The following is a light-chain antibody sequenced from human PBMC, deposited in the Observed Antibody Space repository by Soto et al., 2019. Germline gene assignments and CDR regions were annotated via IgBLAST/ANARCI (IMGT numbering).Light chain of an antibody. CDR3: SSYTSSSTPYV. J-gene: IGLJ1*01. CDR2: TVS. CDR1: TSDVGAYNY. V-gene: IGLV2-14*01. Sequence: QSALTQPASVSGSPGQSITISCTGTTSDVGAYNYVSWYQYHPGKAPKLMIYTVSKRPSGVSNRFSGSKSGNTASLTISGLQAEDEADYYCSSYTSSSTPYVFGTGTKLTVL.